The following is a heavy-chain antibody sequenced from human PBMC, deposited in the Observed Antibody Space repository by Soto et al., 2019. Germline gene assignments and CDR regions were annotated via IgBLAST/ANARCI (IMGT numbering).Heavy chain of an antibody. CDR1: GYTFTSYY. CDR3: ARSGELYQWLVLEYFQH. J-gene: IGHJ1*01. V-gene: IGHV1-46*01. CDR2: INPSGGST. Sequence: ASVKVSCKASGYTFTSYYMHWVRQAPGQGLEWMGIINPSGGSTSYAQKFQGRVTMTRDTSTSTVYMELSSLRSEDTAVYYCARSGELYQWLVLEYFQHWGQGTLVTVS. D-gene: IGHD6-19*01.